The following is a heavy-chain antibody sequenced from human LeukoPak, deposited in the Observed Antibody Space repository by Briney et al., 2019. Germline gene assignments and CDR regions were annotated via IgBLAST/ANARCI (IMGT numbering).Heavy chain of an antibody. J-gene: IGHJ4*02. D-gene: IGHD3-22*01. CDR1: GYTFTSYG. CDR3: ARAYYDSSGYYYEFWGYFDY. CDR2: ISAYNGNT. V-gene: IGHV1-18*01. Sequence: ASVKVSCKASGYTFTSYGISWVRQAPGQGLEWMGWISAYNGNTNYAQKLQGRVTMTTDTSTSTAYMELRSLRSDDTAVYYCARAYYDSSGYYYEFWGYFDYWGQGTLVTVSS.